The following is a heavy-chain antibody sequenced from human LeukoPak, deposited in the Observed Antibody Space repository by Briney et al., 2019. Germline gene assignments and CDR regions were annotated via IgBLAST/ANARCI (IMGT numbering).Heavy chain of an antibody. CDR1: GFIFNNYG. CDR3: AKGSSGYFVDL. D-gene: IGHD3-22*01. Sequence: GGSLRLSCAASGFIFNNYGLIWVRQAPGKGLEWDSAISNDGGGTNYADFVKGRFTISRDNSKNTLFLQMNSLRAEDTALYYCAKGSSGYFVDLWGQGTLVTVSS. J-gene: IGHJ5*02. V-gene: IGHV3-23*01. CDR2: ISNDGGGT.